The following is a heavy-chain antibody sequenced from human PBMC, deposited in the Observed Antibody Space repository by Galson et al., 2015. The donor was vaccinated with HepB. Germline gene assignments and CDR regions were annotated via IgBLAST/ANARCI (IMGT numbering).Heavy chain of an antibody. V-gene: IGHV1-18*04. D-gene: IGHD3-10*01. CDR3: ARVETSSGSYYNDGMDV. CDR2: ISAYNGNT. J-gene: IGHJ6*02. CDR1: GYTFTSYG. Sequence: QSGAEVKKPGASVKVSCKASGYTFTSYGISWVRQAPGQGLEWMGWISAYNGNTNYAQKLRGRVTMTTDTSTSTAYMELRSLRSDDTAVYYCARVETSSGSYYNDGMDVWGQGTTVTVSS.